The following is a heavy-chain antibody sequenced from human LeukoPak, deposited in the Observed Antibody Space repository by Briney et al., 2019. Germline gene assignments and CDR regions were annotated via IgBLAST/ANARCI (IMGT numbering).Heavy chain of an antibody. CDR3: ARVGMATIDY. CDR2: ISSSSSYI. D-gene: IGHD5-24*01. Sequence: GGSLRLSCAASGFTFSSYAMSWVRQAPGKGLEWVSSISSSSSYIYYADSVKGRFTISRDNAKNSLYLQMNSLRAEDTAVYYCARVGMATIDYWGQGTLVTVSS. V-gene: IGHV3-21*01. CDR1: GFTFSSYA. J-gene: IGHJ4*02.